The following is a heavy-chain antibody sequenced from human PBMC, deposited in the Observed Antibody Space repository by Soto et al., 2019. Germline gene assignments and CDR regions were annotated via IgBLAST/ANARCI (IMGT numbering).Heavy chain of an antibody. CDR1: GGSFSGYY. CDR2: INHSGST. D-gene: IGHD2-15*01. CDR3: ACAAARYGIGGSCDSGRDY. J-gene: IGHJ4*02. Sequence: QVQLQQWGAGLLKPSETLSLTCAVYGGSFSGYYWSWIRQPPGKGLEWIGEINHSGSTNYNPSLNHRVTSSVDTSKNQFSLTLSSVPAADTAVYSCACAAARYGIGGSCDSGRDYWGQGTLVTVSS. V-gene: IGHV4-34*01.